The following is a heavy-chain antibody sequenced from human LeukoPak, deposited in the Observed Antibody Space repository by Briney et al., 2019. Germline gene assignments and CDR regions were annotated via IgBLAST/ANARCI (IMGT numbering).Heavy chain of an antibody. Sequence: SETLSLTCTASGGTISSSSYYWGWIRQPPGKGLEWIGSIYYSGSTYYNPSLKSRTTISVDTSKNQFSLNLSSVTAADTAVYYCALGWGYSYGYYGGGDYWGQGTLVTVSS. J-gene: IGHJ4*02. V-gene: IGHV4-39*01. CDR2: IYYSGST. CDR3: ALGWGYSYGYYGGGDY. CDR1: GGTISSSSYY. D-gene: IGHD5-18*01.